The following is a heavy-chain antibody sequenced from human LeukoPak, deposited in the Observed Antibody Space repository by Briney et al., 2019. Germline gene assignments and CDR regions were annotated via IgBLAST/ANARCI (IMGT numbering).Heavy chain of an antibody. J-gene: IGHJ5*02. CDR1: GGSISSSSYY. V-gene: IGHV4-39*07. CDR3: ARSSGLGSPYGGYWFDP. Sequence: SETLSLTCTVSGGSISSSSYYWGWIRQPPGKGLEWIGSIYYSGSTYYNPSLKSRVTISVDTSKNQFSLKLSSVTAADTAVFYCARSSGLGSPYGGYWFDPWGQGALVTVSS. CDR2: IYYSGST. D-gene: IGHD3-10*01.